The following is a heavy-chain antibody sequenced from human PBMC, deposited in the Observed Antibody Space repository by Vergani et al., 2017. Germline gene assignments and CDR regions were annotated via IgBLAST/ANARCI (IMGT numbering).Heavy chain of an antibody. CDR3: AKEWGSGFEIDY. V-gene: IGHV3-23*04. CDR2: ISGSGGST. J-gene: IGHJ4*02. Sequence: EVQLVESGGGLVQPGGSLRLSCAASGFTFSSYAMSWVRPAPGKGLEWVSAISGSGGSTYYADSVKGRFTISRDNSKNTRYMQMNSLRAEDTAVYYCAKEWGSGFEIDYWGQGTLVTVSS. CDR1: GFTFSSYA. D-gene: IGHD3-16*01.